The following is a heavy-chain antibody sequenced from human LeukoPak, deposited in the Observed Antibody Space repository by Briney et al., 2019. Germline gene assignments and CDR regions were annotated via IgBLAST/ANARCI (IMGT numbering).Heavy chain of an antibody. CDR1: GGTFSSYA. Sequence: ASVKVSCKAYGGTFSSYAISWVRQAPGQGLEWMGGIIPIFGTANYAQKFQGRVTITTDESTSTAYMELSSLRSEDTAVYYCARVPEKSVLLWFGELFYWGQGTLVTVSS. CDR3: ARVPEKSVLLWFGELFY. J-gene: IGHJ4*02. V-gene: IGHV1-69*05. D-gene: IGHD3-10*01. CDR2: IIPIFGTA.